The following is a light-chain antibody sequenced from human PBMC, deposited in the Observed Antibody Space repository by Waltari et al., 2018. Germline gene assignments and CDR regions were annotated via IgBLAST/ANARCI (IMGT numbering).Light chain of an antibody. Sequence: DIQMTQSPSSVSASVGDRVTITCRASQGISTWLVWYQQKPGKAPKVLIYGASTLLTGVPSRFSGSGSGTAFTLTISNLQPEDFATYFCQQGNSFPPTFGQGTRVEVK. CDR3: QQGNSFPPT. J-gene: IGKJ1*01. CDR2: GAS. CDR1: QGISTW. V-gene: IGKV1-12*01.